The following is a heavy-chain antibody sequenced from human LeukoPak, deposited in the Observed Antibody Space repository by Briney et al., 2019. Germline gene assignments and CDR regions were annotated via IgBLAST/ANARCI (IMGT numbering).Heavy chain of an antibody. V-gene: IGHV3-21*04. D-gene: IGHD2-2*01. CDR3: AKYCTSTSCYGAFDI. CDR2: ISSSSSYI. CDR1: GFTFSSYS. J-gene: IGHJ3*02. Sequence: GGSLRLSCAASGFTFSSYSMNWVRQAPGKGLEWVSSISSSSSYIYYADSVKGRFTISRDNAKNSLYLQMNSLRAEDTAVYYCAKYCTSTSCYGAFDIWGQGTMVTVSS.